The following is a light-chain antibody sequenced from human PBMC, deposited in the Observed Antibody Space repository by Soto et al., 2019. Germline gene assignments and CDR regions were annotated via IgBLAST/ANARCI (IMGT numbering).Light chain of an antibody. CDR1: SSDVGAYSF. V-gene: IGLV2-11*01. J-gene: IGLJ1*01. CDR2: DVD. CDR3: CSYAGADRYV. Sequence: QSALTQPRSVSGSPGQSIIISCTGSSSDVGAYSFASWYQQHPGAAPKLLIHDVDKRPPGVPDRFSASKSGNTASLTISGLQAEDEADYFCCSYAGADRYVFGSGTKLTVL.